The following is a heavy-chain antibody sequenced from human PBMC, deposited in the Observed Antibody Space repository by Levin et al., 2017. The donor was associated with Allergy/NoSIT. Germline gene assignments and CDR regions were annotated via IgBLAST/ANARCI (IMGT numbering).Heavy chain of an antibody. V-gene: IGHV4-30-4*01. J-gene: IGHJ4*02. D-gene: IGHD5-12*01. Sequence: SQTLSLTCTVSGGSISSGDYYWSWIRQPPGKGLEWIGYIYYSGSTYYNPSLKSRVTISVDTSKNQFSLKLSSVTAADTAVYYCARAPTPYSGYDQGLDYWGQGTLVTVSS. CDR3: ARAPTPYSGYDQGLDY. CDR1: GGSISSGDYY. CDR2: IYYSGST.